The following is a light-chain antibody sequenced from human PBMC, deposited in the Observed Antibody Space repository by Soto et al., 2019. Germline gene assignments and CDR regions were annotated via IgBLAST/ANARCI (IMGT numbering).Light chain of an antibody. CDR1: QSVSTN. J-gene: IGKJ2*01. CDR2: GAS. Sequence: EMVMTQSPATLSVSPGDRATLSCRASQSVSTNLAWYQHKPGQPPRLLFYGASTRATGIPARFSGSASGTEFTLTIGSLQSEDFAVYYCQQYYDWPPMYTFGQGTKLEIK. CDR3: QQYYDWPPMYT. V-gene: IGKV3-15*01.